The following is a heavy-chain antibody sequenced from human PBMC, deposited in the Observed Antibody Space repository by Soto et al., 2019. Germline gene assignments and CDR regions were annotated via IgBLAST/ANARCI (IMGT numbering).Heavy chain of an antibody. CDR1: GFIFSDHW. CDR3: ARVRRAYPVSN. CDR2: TDSYGSYR. V-gene: IGHV3-7*01. J-gene: IGHJ4*02. Sequence: PGGSLRLSCAASGFIFSDHWMHWVRQGPGKGLEWVAITDSYGSYRDYADSVKGRFTISRDNAKNSLYLQMNTLSAEDTAVYYCARVRRAYPVSNWGRGTLVTVSS.